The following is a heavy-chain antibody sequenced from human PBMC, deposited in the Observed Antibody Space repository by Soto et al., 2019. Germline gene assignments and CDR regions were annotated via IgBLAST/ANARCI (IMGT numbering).Heavy chain of an antibody. Sequence: EGSLRLSCAASRFTFSSYAMSWVRQAPGKGLEWVSAISGSGGSTYYADSVKGRFTISRDNSKNTLYLRMNSLIAEDTAVYYCAKESMIVVVFSRLYDYWGQGTLVTVSS. D-gene: IGHD3-22*01. CDR2: ISGSGGST. J-gene: IGHJ4*02. CDR1: RFTFSSYA. V-gene: IGHV3-23*01. CDR3: AKESMIVVVFSRLYDY.